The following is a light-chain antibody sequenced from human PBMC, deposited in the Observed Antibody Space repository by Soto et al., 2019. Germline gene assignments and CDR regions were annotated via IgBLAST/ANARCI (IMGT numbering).Light chain of an antibody. Sequence: IQMTQSPSSLSASVGDRVTITCRASQSISSYLNWYQQKPGKAPTLLIYAASNLQSGVPSRFRGSRSGTEFTLTVSSLQPEDFATYYCLQDHDDSWTFGQGTTGDIK. V-gene: IGKV1-6*01. J-gene: IGKJ1*01. CDR1: QSISSY. CDR2: AAS. CDR3: LQDHDDSWT.